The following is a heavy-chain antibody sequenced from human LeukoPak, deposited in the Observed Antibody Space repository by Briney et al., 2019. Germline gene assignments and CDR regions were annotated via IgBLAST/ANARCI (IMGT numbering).Heavy chain of an antibody. D-gene: IGHD2-2*01. Sequence: GGSLRLSCAASGFTFSSYWVSWVRQAPGKGLEWVANIKQDGSEKYYVDSVKGRFTISRDNSKNTVSLQMNSLRVEDTAVYYCTRDHITSWQIDFWGQGTMVTVSS. CDR1: GFTFSSYW. J-gene: IGHJ4*02. CDR3: TRDHITSWQIDF. CDR2: IKQDGSEK. V-gene: IGHV3-7*03.